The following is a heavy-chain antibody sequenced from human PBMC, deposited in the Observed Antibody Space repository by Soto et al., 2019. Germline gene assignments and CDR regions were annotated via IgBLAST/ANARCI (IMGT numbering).Heavy chain of an antibody. CDR1: GGSIYRSGYY. V-gene: IGHV4-39*01. CDR3: GKVLVGATGHTDSDS. D-gene: IGHD2-15*01. Sequence: PSETLSLTCTVSGGSIYRSGYYWGWIRQPPGRGLEWIGNIDYNEVTYSNPSLKSRATISRDTSKNQFSLKLTSVTAADTALYYCGKVLVGATGHTDSDSWGPGTLVTVSS. CDR2: IDYNEVT. J-gene: IGHJ4*02.